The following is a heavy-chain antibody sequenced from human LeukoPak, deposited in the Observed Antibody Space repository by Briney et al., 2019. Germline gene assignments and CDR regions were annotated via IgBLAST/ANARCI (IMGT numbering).Heavy chain of an antibody. CDR2: IYYSGST. CDR3: AREGGYSGYLDY. Sequence: SETLSLTCTVSGGSISSSSYYWGWIRQPPGKGLEWIGSIYYSGSTYYNPSLKSRVTISVDTSKNQFSLKLSSVTAADTAVYYCAREGGYSGYLDYWGQGTLVTVSS. D-gene: IGHD5-12*01. V-gene: IGHV4-39*07. CDR1: GGSISSSSYY. J-gene: IGHJ4*02.